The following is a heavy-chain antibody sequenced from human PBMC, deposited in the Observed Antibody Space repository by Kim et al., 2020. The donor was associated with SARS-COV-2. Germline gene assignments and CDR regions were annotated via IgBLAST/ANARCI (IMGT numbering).Heavy chain of an antibody. Sequence: GGSLRLSCAVSGFAFSDYAMHWVRQAPGKGLEWVATISYDGNTIFYTDSAKGRFTISRDNALNTLYLQMNILRPDDTSLYYCTDRPVLGYCRGGTCSIVDYWGQGAQVTVSS. J-gene: IGHJ4*02. D-gene: IGHD2-15*01. CDR3: TDRPVLGYCRGGTCSIVDY. CDR1: GFAFSDYA. CDR2: ISYDGNTI. V-gene: IGHV3-30*03.